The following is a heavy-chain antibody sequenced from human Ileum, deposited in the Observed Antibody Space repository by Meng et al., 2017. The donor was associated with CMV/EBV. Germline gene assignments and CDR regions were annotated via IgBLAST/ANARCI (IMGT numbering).Heavy chain of an antibody. CDR1: GFTFSTYV. CDR3: AKGRSTNWYDAFDI. Sequence: GGSLRLSCAASGFTFSTYVMTWVRQSPGKGLEWVSSISGAGGSTKNADSVKGRSTISRDNSKNTMYLQMDSLRAEDTAVYYCAKGRSTNWYDAFDIWGQGTMVTVSS. J-gene: IGHJ3*02. V-gene: IGHV3-23*01. D-gene: IGHD1-1*01. CDR2: ISGAGGST.